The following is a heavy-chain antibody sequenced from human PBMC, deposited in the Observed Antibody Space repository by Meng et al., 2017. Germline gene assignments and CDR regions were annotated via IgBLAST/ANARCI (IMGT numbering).Heavy chain of an antibody. Sequence: SETLSLTCTVSGASISSNSWSWIRQPPGIGLEWIGNIYYSGTTNYNPSLKSRVTISVDTSKNQFSLILSSVTAADTGVYYCARENFEVIRYFDWSREDEAEGYFYYGMDVWGQGTMVTV. CDR1: GASISSNS. CDR3: ARENFEVIRYFDWSREDEAEGYFYYGMDV. J-gene: IGHJ6*02. V-gene: IGHV4-59*01. D-gene: IGHD3-9*01. CDR2: IYYSGTT.